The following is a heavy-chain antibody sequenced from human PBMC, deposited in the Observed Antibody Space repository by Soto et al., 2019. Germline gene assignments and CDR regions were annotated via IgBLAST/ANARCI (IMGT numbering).Heavy chain of an antibody. CDR1: PGSMRTYY. V-gene: IGHV4-59*08. CDR2: ISHTGRT. D-gene: IGHD4-17*01. J-gene: IGHJ4*02. Sequence: PSETLSLTCSVSPGSMRTYYWTWIRQSPGKGLEWIGQISHTGRTKYNPSLESRVTISVDTSRKQFSLKLSSVTAADTALYYSARHDTTGLFDFWGQGTLVTVSS. CDR3: ARHDTTGLFDF.